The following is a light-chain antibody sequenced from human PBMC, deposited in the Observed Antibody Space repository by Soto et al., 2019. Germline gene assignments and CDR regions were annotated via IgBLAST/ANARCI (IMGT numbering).Light chain of an antibody. CDR2: GAS. CDR1: QSISSNY. J-gene: IGKJ2*01. CDR3: QQYGSSPYT. Sequence: EIVLTQSPGTLSLSPGERATLSCRASQSISSNYLAWYQQKPGQALRLLIYGASTRATGIPDRFSGSGSRTDFTLTISRLEPEDFAVYYCQQYGSSPYTFGQGTKLEIK. V-gene: IGKV3-20*01.